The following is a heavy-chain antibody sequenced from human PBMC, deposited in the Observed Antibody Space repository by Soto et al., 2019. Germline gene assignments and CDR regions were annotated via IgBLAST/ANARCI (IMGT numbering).Heavy chain of an antibody. J-gene: IGHJ6*02. CDR2: IIPIFGTA. CDR3: ARDPDIVVVPAAMYYYYGMDV. V-gene: IGHV1-69*01. D-gene: IGHD2-2*01. Sequence: QVQLVQSGAEVKKPGSSVKVSCKASGGIFSSYAISWVRQAPGQGLEWMGGIIPIFGTANYAQKFQGRVTITADESTSTAYMELSSLRSEDTAVYYCARDPDIVVVPAAMYYYYGMDVWGQGTTVTVSS. CDR1: GGIFSSYA.